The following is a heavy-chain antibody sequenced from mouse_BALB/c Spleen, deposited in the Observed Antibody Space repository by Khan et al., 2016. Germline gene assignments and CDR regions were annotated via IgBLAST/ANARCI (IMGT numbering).Heavy chain of an antibody. CDR3: ARDLSWYFDV. Sequence: EVELVEPGGGLVKPGGSLKLSCAASGFTFSDYYMYWVRQTPEKRLEWVATISDGGSYSYYPDSVKGRFTISRDNANLYLQMSRLKSEDTAMYYCARDLSWYFDVWGAGTTVTVSS. V-gene: IGHV5-4*02. J-gene: IGHJ1*01. CDR2: ISDGGSYS. CDR1: GFTFSDYY.